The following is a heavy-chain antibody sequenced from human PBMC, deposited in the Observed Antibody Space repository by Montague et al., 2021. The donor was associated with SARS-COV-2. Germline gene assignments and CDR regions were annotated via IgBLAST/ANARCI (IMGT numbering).Heavy chain of an antibody. CDR2: INSDGSST. CDR3: ARSGQQLVHPLATLYYYYGMDV. Sequence: SLRLSCAASGFTFSSYWMHWVRQAPGKGLVWVSRINSDGSSTSYSDSVKGLFTISRDNAKNTLYLQMNSLRAEDTAVYYCARSGQQLVHPLATLYYYYGMDVWGQGTTVTVSS. J-gene: IGHJ6*02. D-gene: IGHD6-13*01. CDR1: GFTFSSYW. V-gene: IGHV3-74*01.